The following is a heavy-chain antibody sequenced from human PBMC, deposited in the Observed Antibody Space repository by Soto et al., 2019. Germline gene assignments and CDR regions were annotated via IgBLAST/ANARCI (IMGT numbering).Heavy chain of an antibody. CDR1: GFTFSSYE. CDR3: ARDKGTSGNYYGMDV. Sequence: PVGSLRLSCAASGFTFSSYEMNWVRQAPGKGLEWVSYISSSGSTIYYADSVKGRFTISRDNAKNSLYLQMNSLRAEDTAVYYCARDKGTSGNYYGMDVWGQGTTVTVSS. CDR2: ISSSGSTI. V-gene: IGHV3-48*03. J-gene: IGHJ6*02. D-gene: IGHD1-1*01.